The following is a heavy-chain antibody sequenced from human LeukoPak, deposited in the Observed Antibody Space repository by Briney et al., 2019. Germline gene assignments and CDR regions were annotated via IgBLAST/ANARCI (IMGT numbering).Heavy chain of an antibody. CDR1: GYTFTSYY. J-gene: IGHJ4*02. D-gene: IGHD5-12*01. CDR3: AKDGRSPDLFSGYFGYFDY. V-gene: IGHV1-46*01. CDR2: INPSGGST. Sequence: ASVKVSCKASGYTFTSYYMHWVRQAPGQGLEWMGIINPSGGSTSYAQKFQGRVTMTRDMSTSTVYMELSSLRAEDTAVYYCAKDGRSPDLFSGYFGYFDYWGQGTLVTVSS.